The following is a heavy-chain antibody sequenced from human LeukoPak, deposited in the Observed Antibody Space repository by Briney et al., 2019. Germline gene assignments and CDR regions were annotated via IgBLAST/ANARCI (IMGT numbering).Heavy chain of an antibody. Sequence: GGSLRLSCAASGFTFSDYNMNWVRQAPGKGLEWVSYITNGGSTIHYADSVKGRFTISRDNAKNSLYLQMNSLRAEDPAVYYCARSIGLTGGGVDVWGQGTTVTVSS. CDR1: GFTFSDYN. CDR2: ITNGGSTI. V-gene: IGHV3-11*01. CDR3: ARSIGLTGGGVDV. J-gene: IGHJ6*02. D-gene: IGHD3-9*01.